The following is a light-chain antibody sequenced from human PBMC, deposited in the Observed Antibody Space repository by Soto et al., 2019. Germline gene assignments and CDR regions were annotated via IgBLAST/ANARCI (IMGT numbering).Light chain of an antibody. CDR3: QQYDNWPPIT. J-gene: IGKJ5*01. Sequence: EIVMTQSPATLSVSPGERATLSCRASQSVSSNLAWYQQKPGQAPRLLIYGASIRATGIPARFSGSGSGTEFTLAISSLQSEHFAIYYCQQYDNWPPITFGQGTLLDIK. CDR1: QSVSSN. CDR2: GAS. V-gene: IGKV3-15*01.